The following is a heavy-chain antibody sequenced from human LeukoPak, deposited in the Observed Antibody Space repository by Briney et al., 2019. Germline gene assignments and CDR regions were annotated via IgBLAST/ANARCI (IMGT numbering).Heavy chain of an antibody. D-gene: IGHD6-13*01. CDR2: IDIAGDT. J-gene: IGHJ4*02. CDR3: ARVAAAGKGFDY. Sequence: GGTLRLSCATSGFTFSSYDMHWVRQATGKGLDWVSAIDIAGDTYYPGSVKGRFTISRENAKNSLYLQMNSLRAGDTAVYYCARVAAAGKGFDYWGQGTLVTVSS. CDR1: GFTFSSYD. V-gene: IGHV3-13*01.